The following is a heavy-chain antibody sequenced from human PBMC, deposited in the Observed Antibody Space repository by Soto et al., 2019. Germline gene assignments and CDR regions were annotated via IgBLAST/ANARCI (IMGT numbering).Heavy chain of an antibody. J-gene: IGHJ4*02. Sequence: QVQLVQSGAEVKKPGSSLKVSCKASGGTFSSYSINWVRQAPGQGLGWMGEIIPIFGTANYAQKFQGRVTITADDAASTAYMELSSLRSADTAVYYCARDGGRHSGGIDYWGQGTLVTVSS. CDR2: IIPIFGTA. CDR3: ARDGGRHSGGIDY. CDR1: GGTFSSYS. V-gene: IGHV1-69*01. D-gene: IGHD1-26*01.